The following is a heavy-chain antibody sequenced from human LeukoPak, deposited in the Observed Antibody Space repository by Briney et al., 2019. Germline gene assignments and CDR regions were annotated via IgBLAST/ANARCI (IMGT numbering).Heavy chain of an antibody. CDR3: ARGVEPLAANTLAY. V-gene: IGHV3-53*01. D-gene: IGHD1-14*01. J-gene: IGHJ4*02. Sequence: GGSLRLSCAASGFTVITNDMTWVRQAPGKGLEWVSVLYRDGNTKYADSVQGRFTISRDNSKNTLYLEMNSLSPDDTAVYYCARGVEPLAANTLAYWGQGTLVTVSS. CDR2: LYRDGNT. CDR1: GFTVITND.